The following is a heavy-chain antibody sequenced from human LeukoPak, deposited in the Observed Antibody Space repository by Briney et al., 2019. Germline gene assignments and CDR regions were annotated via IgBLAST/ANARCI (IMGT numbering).Heavy chain of an antibody. CDR2: ISGSGGST. Sequence: GGSLRLSCAASGFTFSSYAMSWVRQAPGKGLEWVSGISGSGGSTYYADSVKGRFTISRDNSKNTLYLQMNSLRAEDTAVYYCARDPIAVRGGYFDYWGQGTLVTVSS. V-gene: IGHV3-23*01. J-gene: IGHJ4*02. CDR1: GFTFSSYA. CDR3: ARDPIAVRGGYFDY. D-gene: IGHD6-19*01.